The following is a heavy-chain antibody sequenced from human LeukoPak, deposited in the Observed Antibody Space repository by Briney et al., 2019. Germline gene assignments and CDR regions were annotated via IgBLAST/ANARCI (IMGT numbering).Heavy chain of an antibody. Sequence: GGSLRLSCAASGFTFSTYIMNWVRQAPGKGLEWVSSIGTSTSYIYYADSVKGRFTISRDNAKNSLYLQMNSLRAEDTAVYYCARDYLWGSYRFFDYWGQGTLVTVSS. D-gene: IGHD3-16*02. CDR2: IGTSTSYI. CDR3: ARDYLWGSYRFFDY. V-gene: IGHV3-21*01. J-gene: IGHJ4*02. CDR1: GFTFSTYI.